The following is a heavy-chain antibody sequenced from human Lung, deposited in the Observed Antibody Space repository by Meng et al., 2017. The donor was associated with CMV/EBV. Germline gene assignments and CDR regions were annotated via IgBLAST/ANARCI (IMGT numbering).Heavy chain of an antibody. V-gene: IGHV4-34*01. D-gene: IGHD6-13*01. CDR2: INHSGST. Sequence: QVQLQQWGAGLLKPSETLSLTCAVYGGSFSGYYWSWIRQPPGKGLEWIGEINHSGSTNYNPSLKSRVTISVDTSKNQFSLKLSSVTAADTAVYYCARASARVAAAGRRAVRYWGQGTLFTVSS. J-gene: IGHJ4*02. CDR1: GGSFSGYY. CDR3: ARASARVAAAGRRAVRY.